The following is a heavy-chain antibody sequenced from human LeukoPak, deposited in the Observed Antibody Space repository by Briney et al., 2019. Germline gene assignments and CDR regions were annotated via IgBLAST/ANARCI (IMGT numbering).Heavy chain of an antibody. D-gene: IGHD6-19*01. CDR1: GFTFSNYA. J-gene: IGHJ4*02. Sequence: GGSLRLSCAASGFTFSNYAMRWGRKAQGKGLEWVSGISGSGDSTYYADSVKGRFTISRDNSKNTLYLQMNSLRAEDTAVYYCARRSGIAVAGAFDYWGQGTLVTVSS. CDR2: ISGSGDST. CDR3: ARRSGIAVAGAFDY. V-gene: IGHV3-23*01.